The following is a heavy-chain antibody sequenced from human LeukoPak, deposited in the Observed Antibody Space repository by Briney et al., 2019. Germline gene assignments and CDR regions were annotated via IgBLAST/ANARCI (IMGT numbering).Heavy chain of an antibody. D-gene: IGHD1-14*01. CDR2: IYSDGST. Sequence: GGSLRLSCAASGVSVSNNFMSWVRHAPAKGLEWVSVIYSDGSTYYADSVKGRFTISRDNSKNTLYLQVNSLRAEDTAVYYCAGVKMTTFDYWGEGTLVTVSS. V-gene: IGHV3-66*01. J-gene: IGHJ4*02. CDR1: GVSVSNNF. CDR3: AGVKMTTFDY.